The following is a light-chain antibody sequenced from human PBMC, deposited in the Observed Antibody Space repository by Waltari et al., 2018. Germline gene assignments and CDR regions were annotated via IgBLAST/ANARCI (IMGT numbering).Light chain of an antibody. CDR1: NIGSKS. V-gene: IGLV3-21*04. CDR2: YDS. J-gene: IGLJ3*02. CDR3: QVWDDVTDSGV. Sequence: YVLTQPPSESVDPGKTARLTCGGDNIGSKSVNWYQQKPGQAPVLVMFYDSDRPSEIPERFSGSNSGNTATLTISWVEAGDEADYHCQVWDDVTDSGVFGGGTKLTVL.